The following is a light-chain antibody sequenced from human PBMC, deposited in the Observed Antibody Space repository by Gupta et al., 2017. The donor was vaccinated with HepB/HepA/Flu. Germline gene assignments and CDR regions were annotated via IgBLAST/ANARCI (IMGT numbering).Light chain of an antibody. CDR2: RNN. CDR1: NPG. V-gene: IGLV10-54*04. Sequence: QAGLTQPPSVSTGLRQTATLTCSGNNPGVAWLQQHQGHPPKLLFFRNNSRPSGISERFSVSRSGNTAFLTITGLQPEDEADYYCSTWDSSLRGYVFGPGTKVTVL. CDR3: STWDSSLRGYV. J-gene: IGLJ1*01.